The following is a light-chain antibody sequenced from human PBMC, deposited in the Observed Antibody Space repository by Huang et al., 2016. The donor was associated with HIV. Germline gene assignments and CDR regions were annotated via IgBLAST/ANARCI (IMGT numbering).Light chain of an antibody. CDR3: QQRSNWPRT. Sequence: DIVLTQSPVTLSLSPGEIATLSCRASQSVGSYLAWYQQKPGQAPRLLIYDASNRATGIPARFSGSGSGTDFTLSINSLEPEDFASYYCQQRSNWPRTFGQGTKVEIK. J-gene: IGKJ1*01. CDR2: DAS. V-gene: IGKV3-11*01. CDR1: QSVGSY.